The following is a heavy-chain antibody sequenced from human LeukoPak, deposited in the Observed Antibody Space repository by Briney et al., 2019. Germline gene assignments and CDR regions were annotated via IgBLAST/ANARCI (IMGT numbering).Heavy chain of an antibody. CDR3: ARGRGGYCSGGSCYSYYFDY. Sequence: GGSLRLSCAASGFTVSSYDMHWVRQATGKGLEWVSGIGTAGGTYYPGSVKGRFTISRENAKNSLYLQMNSLRAGDTAVYYCARGRGGYCSGGSCYSYYFDYWGQGTLVTVSS. CDR2: IGTAGGT. D-gene: IGHD2-15*01. V-gene: IGHV3-13*04. J-gene: IGHJ4*02. CDR1: GFTVSSYD.